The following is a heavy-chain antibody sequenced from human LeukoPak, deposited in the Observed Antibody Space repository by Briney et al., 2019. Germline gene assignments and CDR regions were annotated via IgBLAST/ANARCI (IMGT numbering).Heavy chain of an antibody. Sequence: GGSLRLSCAASGFTFSSYWMSWVRQAPGKGLEWVANIKQDGSEKYYVDSVKGRFTISRDNAKNSLYLQMNSLRAEDTAVYYCASSDIAAAGTSAAYWGQGTLVTVSS. J-gene: IGHJ4*02. CDR3: ASSDIAAAGTSAAY. D-gene: IGHD6-13*01. V-gene: IGHV3-7*01. CDR2: IKQDGSEK. CDR1: GFTFSSYW.